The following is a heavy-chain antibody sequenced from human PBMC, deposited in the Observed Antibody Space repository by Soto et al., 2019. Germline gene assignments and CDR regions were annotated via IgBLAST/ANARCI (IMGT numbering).Heavy chain of an antibody. V-gene: IGHV4-30-4*01. Sequence: PSETLSLTCTVSGDSMSRGDYYWSWIRQPPGKGLEWIGFIYHTGRTYYSPSLKGRVDISVDTSKNQFSLKLSSVTAADTAVYYCARDPLYDYGDLPHVFDMWGQGTMVTVSS. J-gene: IGHJ3*02. CDR3: ARDPLYDYGDLPHVFDM. CDR1: GDSMSRGDYY. CDR2: IYHTGRT. D-gene: IGHD4-17*01.